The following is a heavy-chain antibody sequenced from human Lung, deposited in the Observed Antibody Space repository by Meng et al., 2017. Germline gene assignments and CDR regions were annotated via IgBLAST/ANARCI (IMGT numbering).Heavy chain of an antibody. CDR3: ARGPTTMAHDFDY. D-gene: IGHD4-11*01. J-gene: IGHJ4*02. V-gene: IGHV4-34*01. Sequence: AQPQQWGAGLLKPSATLSLTCVVSGGSFSDYYWSWIRQPPGKGLEWIGEINHSGSTNYNPSLESRATISVDTSQNNLSLKLSSVTAADSAVYYCARGPTTMAHDFDYWGQGTLVTVSS. CDR1: GGSFSDYY. CDR2: INHSGST.